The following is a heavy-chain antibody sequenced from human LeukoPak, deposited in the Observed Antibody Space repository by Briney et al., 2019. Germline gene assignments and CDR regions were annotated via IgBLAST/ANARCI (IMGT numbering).Heavy chain of an antibody. CDR1: GFTVSSNY. D-gene: IGHD3-10*01. CDR2: IYSGGST. CDR3: ARDPSHYYGSGSSVY. J-gene: IGHJ4*02. V-gene: IGHV3-53*01. Sequence: GGSLRLSCAASGFTVSSNYMSWVRHAPGKGLEWVSVIYSGGSTYYADSVKGRFTISRDNSKNTLYLQMNSLRAEDTAVYYCARDPSHYYGSGSSVYWGQGTLVTVSS.